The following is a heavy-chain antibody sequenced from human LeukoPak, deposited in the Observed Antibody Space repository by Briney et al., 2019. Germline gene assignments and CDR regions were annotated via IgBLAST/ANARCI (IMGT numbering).Heavy chain of an antibody. V-gene: IGHV3-21*01. CDR3: ARDFRTQLDGYSPPYHFDY. J-gene: IGHJ4*02. CDR2: IDSGSSHI. D-gene: IGHD5-24*01. CDR1: GFPFSIRS. Sequence: GGSLRLSCAASGFPFSIRSMSWVGQAPGKGLEWVSSIDSGSSHIYYADSMKGRFTISRDNAKNSLFLQMNSLRAEDTAVYYCARDFRTQLDGYSPPYHFDYWGQGALVTVSS.